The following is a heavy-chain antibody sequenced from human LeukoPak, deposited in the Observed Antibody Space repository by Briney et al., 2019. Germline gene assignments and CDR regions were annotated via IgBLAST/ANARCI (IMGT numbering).Heavy chain of an antibody. Sequence: SETLSLTCTVSGGSISTYYWSWIQQPPGKGLEWIGYIYYGGSTNYNPSLKSRVTISVDTSKNQFSLKLSSVTAADTAMYYCARDGRIAVAGFYYYYGMDVWGQGTTVTVSS. CDR3: ARDGRIAVAGFYYYYGMDV. J-gene: IGHJ6*02. V-gene: IGHV4-59*01. D-gene: IGHD6-19*01. CDR1: GGSISTYY. CDR2: IYYGGST.